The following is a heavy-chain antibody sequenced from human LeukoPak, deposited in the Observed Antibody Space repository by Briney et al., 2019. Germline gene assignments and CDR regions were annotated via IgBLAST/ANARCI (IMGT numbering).Heavy chain of an antibody. CDR1: GFSFSGYA. J-gene: IGHJ4*02. CDR3: AKGSRPLPAFGVVHLDS. D-gene: IGHD3-3*01. Sequence: GGSLRLSCAASGFSFSGYAMYWVRQAPGKGLEWMAVISYDGSNTYHTDSVKGRFTISRDNSKNTLSLQMNSLRPEDTAVYFCAKGSRPLPAFGVVHLDSWGQGTLVTVSS. CDR2: ISYDGSNT. V-gene: IGHV3-30*18.